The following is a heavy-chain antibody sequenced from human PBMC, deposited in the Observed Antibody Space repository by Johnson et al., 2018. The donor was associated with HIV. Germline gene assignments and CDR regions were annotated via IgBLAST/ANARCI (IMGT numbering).Heavy chain of an antibody. CDR1: GFTFSSYG. D-gene: IGHD2-2*01. CDR3: AKDQASSLNAFDI. J-gene: IGHJ3*02. V-gene: IGHV3-33*06. Sequence: QVQLVESGGGVVQPVRSLRLSCAASGFTFSSYGMHWVRQAPGKGLEWVAVIWYDGSNKYYADSVKGRFTISRDNSKNTLYLQMNSLRAEDTAVYYCAKDQASSLNAFDIWGQGTMVTVSS. CDR2: IWYDGSNK.